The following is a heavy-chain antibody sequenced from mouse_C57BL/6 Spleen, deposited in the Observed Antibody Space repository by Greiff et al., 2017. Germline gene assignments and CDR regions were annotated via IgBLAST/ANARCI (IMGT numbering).Heavy chain of an antibody. CDR3: ASIPRSTMVGRGFAY. CDR1: GYTFTSYW. D-gene: IGHD2-13*01. V-gene: IGHV1-72*01. CDR2: IDPNSGGT. J-gene: IGHJ3*01. Sequence: VQLQQPGAELVKPGASVKLSCKASGYTFTSYWMHWVKQRPGRGLEWIGRIDPNSGGTKYNEKFKSKATRTVDKPSSTAYMQLSSLPSEDSAVYYWASIPRSTMVGRGFAYWGQGTLVTVSA.